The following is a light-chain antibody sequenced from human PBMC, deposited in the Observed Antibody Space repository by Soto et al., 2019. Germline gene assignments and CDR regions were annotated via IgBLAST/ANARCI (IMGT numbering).Light chain of an antibody. CDR2: GAS. CDR1: QSVSSTY. CDR3: QQYDRSPWT. V-gene: IGKV3-20*01. J-gene: IGKJ1*01. Sequence: EIVLTQSPGTLSLSPGERASLSCRASQSVSSTYLAWYQQKPGQAPRLLIHGASSRATGIPDRFSGSGSGTDFTLTISRLEPEDFAVYYCQQYDRSPWTFGQGTTGDIK.